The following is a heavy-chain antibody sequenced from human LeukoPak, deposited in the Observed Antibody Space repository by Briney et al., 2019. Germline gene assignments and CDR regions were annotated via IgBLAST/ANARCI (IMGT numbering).Heavy chain of an antibody. D-gene: IGHD4-17*01. Sequence: ASVKVSCKASGYTFTGYYMHWVRQAPGQGLEWMGRINPNSGGTNYAQKFQGWVTMTWDTSISTAYMELSRLRSDDTAVYYCATQRNDYGDYFDYWGQGTLVTVSS. V-gene: IGHV1-2*04. CDR3: ATQRNDYGDYFDY. J-gene: IGHJ4*02. CDR1: GYTFTGYY. CDR2: INPNSGGT.